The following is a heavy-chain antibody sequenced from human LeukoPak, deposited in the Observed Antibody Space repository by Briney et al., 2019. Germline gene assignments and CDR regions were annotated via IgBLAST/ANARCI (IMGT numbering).Heavy chain of an antibody. Sequence: SVKVSCKASGGTFSSYAISWVRQAPGQGLEWMGRIIPIFGTANYAQKFQGRVTITTDESTSTAYMELSSLRSEDTAVYYCARDTGYCSGGSCYSHLYFDCWGQGTLVTVSS. J-gene: IGHJ4*02. D-gene: IGHD2-15*01. CDR2: IIPIFGTA. CDR3: ARDTGYCSGGSCYSHLYFDC. CDR1: GGTFSSYA. V-gene: IGHV1-69*05.